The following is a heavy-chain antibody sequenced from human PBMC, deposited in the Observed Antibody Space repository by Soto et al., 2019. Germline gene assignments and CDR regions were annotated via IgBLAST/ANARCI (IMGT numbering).Heavy chain of an antibody. CDR3: AREDDGGDRDYYGLDV. CDR2: IHYSGSI. Sequence: QVQLQQSGPGLVKPSQTLSLTCTVSGGSISYEYYRWTWIRKSPGKGLEWIGYIHYSGSIIYNPSFKSRVTISVDTSKNQFSLQLSSVTAADTAVYFCAREDDGGDRDYYGLDVWGQGTTVTVSS. CDR1: GGSISYEYYR. V-gene: IGHV4-30-4*08. J-gene: IGHJ6*02. D-gene: IGHD2-21*02.